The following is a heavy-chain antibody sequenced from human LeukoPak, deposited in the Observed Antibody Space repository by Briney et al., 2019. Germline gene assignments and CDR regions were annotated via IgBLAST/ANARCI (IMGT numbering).Heavy chain of an antibody. CDR3: AKDDRWLQFCC. V-gene: IGHV3-23*01. J-gene: IGHJ4*02. D-gene: IGHD5-24*01. Sequence: GGSLRLSCTASGFTFSSYAMSWVRQAPGKGLEWVSTIGGSPTTTHYADSVRGRFTISRDNSRNTVYLQMNSLRAEDTAVYYCAKDDRWLQFCCWGQGTLVTVSA. CDR2: IGGSPTTT. CDR1: GFTFSSYA.